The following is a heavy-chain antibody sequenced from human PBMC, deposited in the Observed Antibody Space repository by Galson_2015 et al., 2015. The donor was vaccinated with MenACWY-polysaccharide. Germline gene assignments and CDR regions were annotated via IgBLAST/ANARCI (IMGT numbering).Heavy chain of an antibody. CDR1: GFTFNSYA. V-gene: IGHV3-23*01. CDR2: ISGSGDNT. Sequence: SLRLSCAVSGFTFNSYAMSWVRQAPGKGLEWVSAISGSGDNTYYADSVRGRFTISRDNSKNTLFLQMNSLGVEDTAVYYCAKGGGFYDTSGYWNWGQGTLVTVSS. J-gene: IGHJ4*02. CDR3: AKGGGFYDTSGYWN. D-gene: IGHD3-22*01.